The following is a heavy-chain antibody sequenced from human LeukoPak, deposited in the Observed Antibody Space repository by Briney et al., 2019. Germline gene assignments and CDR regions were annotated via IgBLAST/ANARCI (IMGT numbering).Heavy chain of an antibody. CDR1: GYTLTELS. CDR3: ATRWRLRRALGF. D-gene: IGHD2-21*02. CDR2: FDPEDGET. J-gene: IGHJ4*02. Sequence: ASVKVSCKVSGYTLTELSMHWVRQAPGKGLEWMGGFDPEDGETTYAQNFPGRVTMTEDTTTDTAYMELTSLKSDDTAVYYCATRWRLRRALGFWGQGTLVTVSS. V-gene: IGHV1-24*01.